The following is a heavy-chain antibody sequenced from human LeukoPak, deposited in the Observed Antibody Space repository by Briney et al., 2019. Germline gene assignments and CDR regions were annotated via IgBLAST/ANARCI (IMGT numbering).Heavy chain of an antibody. D-gene: IGHD6-6*01. V-gene: IGHV4-31*03. CDR2: IYYSGST. CDR3: ARDRIAARSWFDP. Sequence: PSETLSLTCTVSGGSISSGVYYWSWIRQHPGKGLEWIGYIYYSGSTYYNPSLKSRVTISVDTSKNQFSLKLSSVTAADTAVYYCARDRIAARSWFDPWGQGTLVTVSS. J-gene: IGHJ5*02. CDR1: GGSISSGVYY.